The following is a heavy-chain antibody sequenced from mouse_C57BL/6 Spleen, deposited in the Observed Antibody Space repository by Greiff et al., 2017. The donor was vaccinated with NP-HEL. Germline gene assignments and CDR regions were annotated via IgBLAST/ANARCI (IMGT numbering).Heavy chain of an antibody. CDR1: GYTFTSYW. Sequence: QVQLQQPGAELVMPGASVKLSCKASGYTFTSYWMHWVKQRPGQGLEWIGEIDPSDSYTNYNQKFKGKSTLTVDKSSSTAYMQLSSLTSEDSAVYYCARFGTGPHYFDYWGQGTTLTVSS. CDR2: IDPSDSYT. V-gene: IGHV1-69*01. J-gene: IGHJ2*01. D-gene: IGHD4-1*01. CDR3: ARFGTGPHYFDY.